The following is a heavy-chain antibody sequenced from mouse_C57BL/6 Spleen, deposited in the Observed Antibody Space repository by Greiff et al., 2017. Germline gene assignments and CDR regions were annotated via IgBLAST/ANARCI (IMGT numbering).Heavy chain of an antibody. Sequence: EVQVVESGGGLVKPGGSLKLSCAASGFTFSSYTMSWVRQTPEKRLEWVATISGGGGNTYYPGSVKGRFTISRDNAKNTLYLQMSSLRSEDTALYYCARLLTGTRGFDYWGQGTTLTVSS. J-gene: IGHJ2*01. CDR1: GFTFSSYT. D-gene: IGHD4-1*01. CDR2: ISGGGGNT. V-gene: IGHV5-9*01. CDR3: ARLLTGTRGFDY.